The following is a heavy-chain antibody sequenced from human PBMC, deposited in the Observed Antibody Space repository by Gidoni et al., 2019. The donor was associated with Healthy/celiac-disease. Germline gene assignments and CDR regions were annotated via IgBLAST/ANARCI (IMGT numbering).Heavy chain of an antibody. CDR1: GFTFTDYF. CDR2: PTNKTSGP. CDR3: VRVRSGSYDS. J-gene: IGHJ5*01. Sequence: EVLLVESGGGLVRPGGSLRLSCSASGFTFTDYFMDWVRLAPGKGLQWIGRPTNKTSGPQYAASVRGRFTVSRDDSKNSLYLQMDRVTTEDTAIYYCVRVRSGSYDSWGQGTLVTVA. D-gene: IGHD1-26*01. V-gene: IGHV3-72*01.